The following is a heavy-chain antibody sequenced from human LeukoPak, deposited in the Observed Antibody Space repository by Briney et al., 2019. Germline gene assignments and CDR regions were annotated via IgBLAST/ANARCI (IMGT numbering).Heavy chain of an antibody. J-gene: IGHJ5*02. CDR1: GGSISNYY. V-gene: IGHV4-4*07. CDR2: IHTSGST. Sequence: SETLSLTCTVSGGSISNYYYTWIRQPAGKGLEWMGRIHTSGSTNQNPSLKSRVTMSLDTSKNQFSLNMTSVTAADTAVYYCARDVAVGATSWFDPWGHGSLVTVSS. CDR3: ARDVAVGATSWFDP. D-gene: IGHD1-26*01.